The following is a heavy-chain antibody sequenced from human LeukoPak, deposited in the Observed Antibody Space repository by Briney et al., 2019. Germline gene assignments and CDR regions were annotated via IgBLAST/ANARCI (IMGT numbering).Heavy chain of an antibody. CDR2: ISGSGGST. J-gene: IGHJ4*02. V-gene: IGHV3-23*01. CDR1: GFTFSSYA. D-gene: IGHD4-23*01. CDR3: AKLVTGVYYFDY. Sequence: GGSLRLSCAASGFTFSSYAMSWVGQAPGKGLEWVSAISGSGGSTYYADSVKGRFTISRDNSKNTLYLQMNSLRAEDTAVYYCAKLVTGVYYFDYWGQGTLVTVSS.